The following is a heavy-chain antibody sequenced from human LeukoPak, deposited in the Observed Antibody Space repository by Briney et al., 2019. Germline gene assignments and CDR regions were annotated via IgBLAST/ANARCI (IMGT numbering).Heavy chain of an antibody. J-gene: IGHJ5*02. Sequence: SGPTLVKPTQTLRLTCTFSGFSLSTYGVAVGWIRQPPGKALEWLALKYWDDDKRYSPSLKTRLSVTKDTSKNQVVLTLTNMDPVDTATYYCAHNGDDSSRNWFDTWGQGILVTVSS. D-gene: IGHD6-13*01. CDR2: KYWDDDK. V-gene: IGHV2-5*02. CDR1: GFSLSTYGVA. CDR3: AHNGDDSSRNWFDT.